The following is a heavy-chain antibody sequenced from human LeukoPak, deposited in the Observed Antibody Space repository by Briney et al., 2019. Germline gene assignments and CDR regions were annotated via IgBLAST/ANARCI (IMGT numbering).Heavy chain of an antibody. J-gene: IGHJ3*02. CDR3: AREEAASTDVFDI. CDR1: GGSISSGIYY. Sequence: PSETLSLTCTVSGGSISSGIYYWTWIRQPAGKGLEWIGRIYTSGSTNYNPSLKSRITISLDTSKNQFSLKLSSVTAADTAVYYRAREEAASTDVFDIWGQGTMVTVSS. V-gene: IGHV4-61*02. D-gene: IGHD6-13*01. CDR2: IYTSGST.